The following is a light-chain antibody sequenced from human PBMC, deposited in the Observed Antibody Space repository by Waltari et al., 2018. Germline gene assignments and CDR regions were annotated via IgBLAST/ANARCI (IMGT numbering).Light chain of an antibody. V-gene: IGLV2-8*01. J-gene: IGLJ1*01. CDR2: EVS. Sequence: QSALAQPPSASGSLGQSITISCPGTSTDVGAYDYVSWYQQYPGKAPKLIISEVSNRPSGVPDRFSGSKSGNTASLTVSGLQADDEADYYCCSHGGIDNFYIFGTGTTVTVL. CDR1: STDVGAYDY. CDR3: CSHGGIDNFYI.